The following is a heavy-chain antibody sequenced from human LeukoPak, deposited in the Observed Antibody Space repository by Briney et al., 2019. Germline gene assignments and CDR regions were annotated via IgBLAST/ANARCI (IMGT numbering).Heavy chain of an antibody. D-gene: IGHD6-13*01. CDR1: GFTFTSYG. CDR2: ISAYNGNT. CDR3: AREQQLVRNGYYFDY. V-gene: IGHV1-18*01. J-gene: IGHJ4*02. Sequence: GASVKVSCKASGFTFTSYGISWVRQAPGQGLEWMGWISAYNGNTNYAQKLQGRVTMTTDTSTSTAYMELRSLRSDDTAVYYCAREQQLVRNGYYFDYWGQGTLVTVSS.